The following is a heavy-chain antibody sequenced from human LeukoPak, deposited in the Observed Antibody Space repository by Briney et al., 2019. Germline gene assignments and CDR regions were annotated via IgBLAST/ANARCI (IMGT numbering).Heavy chain of an antibody. J-gene: IGHJ3*02. CDR3: VRVRVPAAGLTDAFDI. CDR1: GYIFSIYW. CDR2: IYPSDSDR. D-gene: IGHD2-2*01. V-gene: IGHV5-51*01. Sequence: GESLKISCKASGYIFSIYWIAWVRQIPGKGLEWMGIIYPSDSDRRYSPSFQGRVTFSADKSISTAYLQWTSLKASDTAMYYCVRVRVPAAGLTDAFDIWGQGTKVIVSS.